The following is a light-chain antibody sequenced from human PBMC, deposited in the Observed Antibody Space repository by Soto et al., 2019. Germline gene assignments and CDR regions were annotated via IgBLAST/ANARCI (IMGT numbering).Light chain of an antibody. V-gene: IGKV1-5*01. J-gene: IGKJ1*01. CDR2: DAS. CDR1: QSISSW. CDR3: QQYNSYST. Sequence: DIQMTQSPCTLSASVGDRVTTTCRASQSISSWLAWYQQKPGKAPKLLIYDASSLESGVPSRFSGSGSGTEFTLTISSLQPDDFATYYCQQYNSYSTFGQGTKVDI.